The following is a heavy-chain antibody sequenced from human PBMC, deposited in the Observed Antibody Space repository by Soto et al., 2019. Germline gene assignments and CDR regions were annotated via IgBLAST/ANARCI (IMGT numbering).Heavy chain of an antibody. Sequence: QVQLRESGPGLVKPSETLSLTCTVSGGSITRGGYYWSWIRQHPGKGLEWIGYIYNSGTTYYNPSLKSRVNISVDTSKNQFSLKLTSVTAADTAVYYCARDPAPWGQGTLVTVSS. CDR2: IYNSGTT. CDR1: GGSITRGGYY. CDR3: ARDPAP. J-gene: IGHJ5*02. V-gene: IGHV4-31*03.